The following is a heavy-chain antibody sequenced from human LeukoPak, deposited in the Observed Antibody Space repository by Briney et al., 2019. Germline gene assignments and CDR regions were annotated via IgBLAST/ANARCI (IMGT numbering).Heavy chain of an antibody. CDR3: AKDHHYGSGSVDY. CDR1: GFTFSSYA. J-gene: IGHJ4*02. D-gene: IGHD3-10*01. CDR2: ISYDESNK. Sequence: GGSLRLSCGASGFTFSSYAMHWVRQAPGKGLEWVAVISYDESNKYYGDSVRGRFTISRDNSKNTLYLQMNSLRAEDTAVYYCAKDHHYGSGSVDYWGQGTLVTVSS. V-gene: IGHV3-30*04.